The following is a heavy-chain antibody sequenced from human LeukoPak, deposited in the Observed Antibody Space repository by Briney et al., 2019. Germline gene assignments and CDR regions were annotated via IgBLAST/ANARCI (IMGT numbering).Heavy chain of an antibody. V-gene: IGHV3-30*18. CDR1: GFTFSNYG. CDR2: ISYDESDK. Sequence: GRSLRLSCAASGFTFSNYGMHWVRQVPGKGLEWVAVISYDESDKYYADSVKGRFTISRDNSKSTLYLQMNSLRPEDTAVYYCAKGVVAATNAAYYGMDVWGQGTTVTVSS. CDR3: AKGVVAATNAAYYGMDV. D-gene: IGHD2-15*01. J-gene: IGHJ6*02.